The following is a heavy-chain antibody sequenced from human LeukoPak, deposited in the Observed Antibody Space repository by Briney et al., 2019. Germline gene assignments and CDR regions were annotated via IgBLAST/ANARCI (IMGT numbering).Heavy chain of an antibody. J-gene: IGHJ6*02. CDR3: ARNGDYELSFGSKRRGRVRYYYYGMDV. CDR2: IYYSGST. CDR1: GGSISSTSYY. Sequence: PSETLSLTCIVSGGSISSTSYYWGWIRQPPGKGLEWIGSIYYSGSTYYNPSLKSRVSISVDSSKKQLSLKLSSVTAADTAVYYCARNGDYELSFGSKRRGRVRYYYYGMDVWGQGTTVTVSS. V-gene: IGHV4-39*01. D-gene: IGHD4-17*01.